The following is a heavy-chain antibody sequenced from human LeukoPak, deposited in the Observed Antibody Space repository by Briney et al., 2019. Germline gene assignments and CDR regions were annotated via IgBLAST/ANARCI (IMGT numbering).Heavy chain of an antibody. J-gene: IGHJ4*02. CDR3: ARHCAVETGIVYYFDI. D-gene: IGHD3-9*01. V-gene: IGHV4-39*01. CDR1: VDSIIGTSHR. Sequence: SETLSLTCTVSVDSIIGTSHRWAWIRQTPGKGLEWIGDIHYSGVTSYNPPLASRFIISVDTSKNQVSLRVSSVTGADTAIYFCARHCAVETGIVYYFDIWGQGTLVTVSS. CDR2: IHYSGVT.